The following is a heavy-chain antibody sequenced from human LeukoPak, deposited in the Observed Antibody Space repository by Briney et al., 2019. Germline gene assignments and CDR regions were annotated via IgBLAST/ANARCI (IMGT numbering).Heavy chain of an antibody. CDR2: ISGSGGST. V-gene: IGHV3-23*01. CDR3: AKVPYYDFWSGYYKQYYFDY. J-gene: IGHJ4*02. D-gene: IGHD3-3*01. Sequence: GGSLRLSCAASGFTFSSYAMSWVRQAPGKGPEWVSAISGSGGSTYYADSVKGRFTISRDNSKNTLYLQMNSLRAEDTAVYYCAKVPYYDFWSGYYKQYYFDYWGQGTLVTVSS. CDR1: GFTFSSYA.